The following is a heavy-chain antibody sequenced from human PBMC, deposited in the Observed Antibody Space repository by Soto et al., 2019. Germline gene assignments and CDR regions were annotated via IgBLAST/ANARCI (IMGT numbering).Heavy chain of an antibody. D-gene: IGHD1-20*01. Sequence: QVQLQESGPGLVKPSHTLSLTCTVSGGSISSGDYYWSWIRQPPGKGLEWIGYIYYSGSTYYNPSLKRRVTISGDTSKNQFSLKLSSVTAADTAVYYCARDSVSHYYYYGMDVWGQGTTVTVSS. CDR1: GGSISSGDYY. J-gene: IGHJ6*02. CDR2: IYYSGST. V-gene: IGHV4-30-4*01. CDR3: ARDSVSHYYYYGMDV.